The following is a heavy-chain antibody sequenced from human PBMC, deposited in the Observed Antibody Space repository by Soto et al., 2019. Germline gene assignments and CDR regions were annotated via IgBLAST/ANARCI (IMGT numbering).Heavy chain of an antibody. CDR3: ARDNPGTYFDF. V-gene: IGHV3-7*01. Sequence: PGGSLRLSCVASGFAIGSYWMTWVRQAPGKGLEWVAKIKQDGSETSYVDSVKGRFTISRDNAKNSLYLQMKSLRVEDTAVYYCARDNPGTYFDFWGQGTLVTVSS. CDR2: IKQDGSET. J-gene: IGHJ4*02. CDR1: GFAIGSYW. D-gene: IGHD1-7*01.